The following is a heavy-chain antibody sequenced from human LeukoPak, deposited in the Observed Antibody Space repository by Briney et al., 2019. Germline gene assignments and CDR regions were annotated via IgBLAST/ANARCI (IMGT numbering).Heavy chain of an antibody. J-gene: IGHJ4*02. CDR3: ARDLSRVPQGFDY. D-gene: IGHD1-1*01. Sequence: SVKVSCKASGGTFSSYAISWVRQAPGQGLEWMGRIIPILGIANYAQKFQGRVTITADKSTSTAYMELSSLRSEDTAVYYCARDLSRVPQGFDYWGQGTLVTVSS. V-gene: IGHV1-69*04. CDR2: IIPILGIA. CDR1: GGTFSSYA.